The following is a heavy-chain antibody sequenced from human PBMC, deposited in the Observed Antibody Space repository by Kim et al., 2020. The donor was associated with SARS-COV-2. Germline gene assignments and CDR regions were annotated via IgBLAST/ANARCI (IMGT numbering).Heavy chain of an antibody. Sequence: SETLSLTCAVSGASTSGRDWSWIRQTPGKGLEWIGEINRSGSVHYSPSLKTRLTISVDTSKNHFSLTLSSVTAADPALYYCAPYVDQLSGKNYYY. D-gene: IGHD3-9*01. V-gene: IGHV4-34*01. CDR2: INRSGSV. CDR3: APYVDQLSGKNYYY. J-gene: IGHJ6*01. CDR1: GASTSGRD.